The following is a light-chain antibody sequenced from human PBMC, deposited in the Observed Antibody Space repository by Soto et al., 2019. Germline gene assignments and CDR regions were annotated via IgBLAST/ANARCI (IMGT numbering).Light chain of an antibody. CDR3: SSYTGSSTYV. CDR2: DVS. J-gene: IGLJ1*01. V-gene: IGLV2-14*01. Sequence: QSVLTQPASVSGSPGQSITISCTGTSSDVGGYNFVSWYQQHPGKAPKLLIYDVSDRPSGVSSRFSGSKSGNTASLTISGLQAEDEADYYCSSYTGSSTYVFVTGTKLTVL. CDR1: SSDVGGYNF.